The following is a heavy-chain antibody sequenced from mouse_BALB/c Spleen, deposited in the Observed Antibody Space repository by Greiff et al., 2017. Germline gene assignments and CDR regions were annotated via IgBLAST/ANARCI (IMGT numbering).Heavy chain of an antibody. CDR1: GYTFTDYA. CDR3: ARWGGYDDEGDY. Sequence: QVHVKQSGAELVRPGVSVKISCKGSGYTFTDYAMHWVKQSHAKSLEWIGVISTYYGDASYNQKFKGKATMTVDKSSSTAYMELARLTSEDSAIYYCARWGGYDDEGDYWGQGTTLTVSS. D-gene: IGHD2-2*01. V-gene: IGHV1S137*01. J-gene: IGHJ2*01. CDR2: ISTYYGDA.